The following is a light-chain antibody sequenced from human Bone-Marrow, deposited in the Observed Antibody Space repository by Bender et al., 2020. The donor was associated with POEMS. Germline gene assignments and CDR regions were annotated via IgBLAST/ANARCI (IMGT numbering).Light chain of an antibody. J-gene: IGLJ3*02. CDR1: SSDIGSYNA. Sequence: QSALTQPASVSGSPGQSVTISCIGTSSDIGSYNAVSWYQQSPNTAPKFVIYEVSNRPSGVPDRFSGSKSGNTASLTISGLQADDEADYYCSSYTTSNTWVFGGGTKLTVL. CDR2: EVS. V-gene: IGLV2-18*02. CDR3: SSYTTSNTWV.